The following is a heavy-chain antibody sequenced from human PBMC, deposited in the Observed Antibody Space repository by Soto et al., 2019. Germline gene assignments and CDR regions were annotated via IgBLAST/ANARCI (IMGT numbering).Heavy chain of an antibody. CDR3: ATPQHCSSTSCYDEFDY. V-gene: IGHV3-30*03. Sequence: GGSLRLSCAASGFTFSSYGMHWVRQAPGKGLEWVAVISYDGSNKYYADSVKGRFTISRDNSKNTLYLQMNSLRAEDTAVYYCATPQHCSSTSCYDEFDYWGQGTLVTVSS. D-gene: IGHD2-2*01. CDR2: ISYDGSNK. J-gene: IGHJ4*02. CDR1: GFTFSSYG.